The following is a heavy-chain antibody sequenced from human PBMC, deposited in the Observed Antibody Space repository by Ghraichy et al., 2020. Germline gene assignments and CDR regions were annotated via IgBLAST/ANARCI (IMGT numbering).Heavy chain of an antibody. V-gene: IGHV3-74*01. J-gene: IGHJ4*02. CDR3: ARGEMATVY. CDR2: IKSDGSST. D-gene: IGHD5-24*01. Sequence: ARGKGLVWVSRIKSDGSSTGYADSVKGRFTISRDNAKNTLYLQMNSLRAEDTAVYYCARGEMATVYWGQGTLVTVSS.